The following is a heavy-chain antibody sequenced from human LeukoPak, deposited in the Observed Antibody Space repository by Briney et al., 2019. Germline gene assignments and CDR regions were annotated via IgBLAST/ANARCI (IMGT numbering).Heavy chain of an antibody. J-gene: IGHJ6*03. V-gene: IGHV3-7*01. Sequence: GGSLRLSCAASGFTFDDYAMHWVRQAPGKGLEWVANIKQDGSEKYYVDSVKGRFTISRDNAKKSLYLQMNSLRAEDTAVYYCARYNGWNYYMDVWGKGTTVTIS. D-gene: IGHD1-1*01. CDR1: GFTFDDYA. CDR2: IKQDGSEK. CDR3: ARYNGWNYYMDV.